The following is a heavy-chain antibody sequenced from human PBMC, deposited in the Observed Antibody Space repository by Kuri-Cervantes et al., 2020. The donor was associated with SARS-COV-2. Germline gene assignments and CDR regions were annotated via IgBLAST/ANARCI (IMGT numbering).Heavy chain of an antibody. CDR3: GREVYGDYAYDY. V-gene: IGHV4-59*01. J-gene: IGHJ4*02. Sequence: SETLSLTCTVSADSISSSYWSWIRQPPGKGLEWIGYIYYSGSTNYNPSLKSRVTISVDTSKNQFSLKLSSVTAADTAVYYCGREVYGDYAYDYWGQGTLVTVSS. CDR2: IYYSGST. D-gene: IGHD4-17*01. CDR1: ADSISSSY.